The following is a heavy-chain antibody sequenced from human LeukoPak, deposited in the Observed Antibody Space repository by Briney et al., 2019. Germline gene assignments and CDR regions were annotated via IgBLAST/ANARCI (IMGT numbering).Heavy chain of an antibody. Sequence: PGGSLRLSCAASGFTFSSYSMNWVRQAPGKGLEWVSSISSSSSYIYYADSVKGRFTISRDNAKNSLYLQMNSLRAEDTAVYYCARGGMTTVVTWLGSGSDAFDIWGQGTMVTVSS. V-gene: IGHV3-21*01. J-gene: IGHJ3*02. D-gene: IGHD4-23*01. CDR1: GFTFSSYS. CDR2: ISSSSSYI. CDR3: ARGGMTTVVTWLGSGSDAFDI.